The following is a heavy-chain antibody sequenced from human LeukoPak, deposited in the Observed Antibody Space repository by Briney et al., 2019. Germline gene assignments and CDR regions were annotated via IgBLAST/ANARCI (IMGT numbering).Heavy chain of an antibody. Sequence: PGGSLRLSCAASGFSFNIYAMSWVRQAPGKGLEWVSAISGSGGSTYYADSVKGRFTISRDNSKNTLYLQMNSLRAEDTAVYYCASYGDYVSYFDYWGQGTLVTVSS. CDR1: GFSFNIYA. D-gene: IGHD4-17*01. CDR3: ASYGDYVSYFDY. J-gene: IGHJ4*02. V-gene: IGHV3-23*01. CDR2: ISGSGGST.